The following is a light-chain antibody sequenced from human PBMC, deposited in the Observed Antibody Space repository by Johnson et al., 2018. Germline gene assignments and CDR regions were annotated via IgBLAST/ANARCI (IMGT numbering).Light chain of an antibody. Sequence: QSVLTQPPSVSAAPGQKVTISCSGSSSNIGNNYVSWYQQLPGTAPKLLIYENNKRPSGIPDRFSGSKSGTSATLGITGLQTGDEAGSYCGTWDSRLSAGNVFGTGTKVTVL. J-gene: IGLJ1*01. V-gene: IGLV1-51*02. CDR3: GTWDSRLSAGNV. CDR1: SSNIGNNY. CDR2: ENN.